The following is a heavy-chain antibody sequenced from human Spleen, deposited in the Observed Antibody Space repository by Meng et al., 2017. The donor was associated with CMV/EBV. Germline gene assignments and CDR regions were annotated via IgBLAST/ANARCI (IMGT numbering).Heavy chain of an antibody. CDR3: IRGGYYDAFDP. CDR1: GFTFSSYW. D-gene: IGHD3-22*01. J-gene: IGHJ5*02. Sequence: EVQLGESGGGLVQLGGSLRLSCVASGFTFSSYWMYWVRQAPGKGLVWVSRIDNDGNRISYADSVKGRFTISRGNAKNTVYLQMNSLRVEDTALYYCIRGGYYDAFDPWGQGTLVTVSS. V-gene: IGHV3-74*01. CDR2: IDNDGNRI.